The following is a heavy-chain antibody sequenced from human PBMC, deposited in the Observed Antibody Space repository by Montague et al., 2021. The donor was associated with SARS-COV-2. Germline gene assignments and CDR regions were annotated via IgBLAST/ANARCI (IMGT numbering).Heavy chain of an antibody. CDR1: GGSISSSCYY. Sequence: SETLSLTCTVSGGSISSSCYYWGWIRQPPGKGLEWIGSIYYSGSTYYNPSLKSRVTISVDTSKNQFSLKLSSVTAADTAVYYCARFPTSYYYDSKAAPATPDAFDIWGQGTMATVSS. V-gene: IGHV4-39*01. CDR2: IYYSGST. D-gene: IGHD3-22*01. CDR3: ARFPTSYYYDSKAAPATPDAFDI. J-gene: IGHJ3*02.